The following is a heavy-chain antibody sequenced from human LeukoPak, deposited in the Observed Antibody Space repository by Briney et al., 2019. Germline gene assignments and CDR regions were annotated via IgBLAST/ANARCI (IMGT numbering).Heavy chain of an antibody. V-gene: IGHV1-69*06. D-gene: IGHD3-9*01. CDR1: GGTFSSYA. CDR3: ARVDYDILTGYSH. Sequence: SVKVSCKASGGTFSSYAISWVRQAPGQGLEWMGGIIPIFGTANYAQKLQGRVTMTADTSTSTAYMELRSLRSDGTAVYYCARVDYDILTGYSHWGQGTLVTVSS. J-gene: IGHJ4*02. CDR2: IIPIFGTA.